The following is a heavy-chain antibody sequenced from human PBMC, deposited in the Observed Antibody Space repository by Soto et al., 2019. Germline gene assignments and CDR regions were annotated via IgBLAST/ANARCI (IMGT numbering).Heavy chain of an antibody. J-gene: IGHJ4*02. CDR2: ISGSGGST. D-gene: IGHD5-18*01. Sequence: GGSLRLSCVASEFTFSNYGMNWVRQAPGKGLEWVSAISGSGGSTYYVDSVKGRFTISRDNSKNTLYLQMNSLRAEDTAVYYCAKSGGYNYGYQETDYWGQGTLVTVSS. V-gene: IGHV3-23*01. CDR3: AKSGGYNYGYQETDY. CDR1: EFTFSNYG.